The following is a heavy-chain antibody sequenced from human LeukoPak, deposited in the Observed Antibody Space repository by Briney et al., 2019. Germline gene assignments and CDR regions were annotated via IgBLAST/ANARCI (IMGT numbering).Heavy chain of an antibody. CDR3: IWNRGDFDY. J-gene: IGHJ4*02. V-gene: IGHV3-15*01. D-gene: IGHD1-1*01. CDR1: GFTFSNAW. CDR2: IKSKTEGGTT. Sequence: GGSLRLSCAASGFTFSNAWMSWVRQAPGKGLEWVGRIKSKTEGGTTDYAAPVKGRFTISRGDSKNTLYLEMNSLKTEDTAVYCCIWNRGDFDYWGQGTLVTVSS.